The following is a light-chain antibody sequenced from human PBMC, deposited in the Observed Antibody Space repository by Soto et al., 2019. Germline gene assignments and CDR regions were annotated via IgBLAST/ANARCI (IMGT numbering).Light chain of an antibody. V-gene: IGKV1-8*01. CDR1: QGISSY. J-gene: IGKJ3*01. Sequence: AIRMTQSPSSLSAYTGDRVTITCRASQGISSYLAWYQQKPGKAPELLIYAASTLQSGVPSRFSGSGSGTDFTLTISCLQSEDFATYYCQQYYSFPPTFGPGTKVAIK. CDR3: QQYYSFPPT. CDR2: AAS.